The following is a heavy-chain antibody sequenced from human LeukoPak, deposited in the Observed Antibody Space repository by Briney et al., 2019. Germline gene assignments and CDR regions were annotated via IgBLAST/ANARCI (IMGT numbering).Heavy chain of an antibody. CDR2: ISSSSSYI. CDR1: GFTFSDYS. CDR3: TRALLLPYYFDY. V-gene: IGHV3-21*01. D-gene: IGHD3-22*01. J-gene: IGHJ4*02. Sequence: GGSLRFSCVALGFTFSDYSMNWVRQAPGKGLEWVSSISSSSSYIHYADSVKGRFTISRDNARNSLYLQMNSLRVEDTAVYYCTRALLLPYYFDYWGQGTLVTVSS.